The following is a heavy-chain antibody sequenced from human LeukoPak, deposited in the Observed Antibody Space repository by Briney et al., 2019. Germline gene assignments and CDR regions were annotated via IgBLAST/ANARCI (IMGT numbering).Heavy chain of an antibody. Sequence: GGSLRLSCAASGFTFDDYGVSWVRQAPGKGLEWVSAINWNGGDTAYADSVKGRFTISRDNAKNSLYLQMNSLRAEDTALYYCARGKGSSSLHAFDFWGQGTMVTVSS. CDR1: GFTFDDYG. J-gene: IGHJ3*01. CDR2: INWNGGDT. D-gene: IGHD6-6*01. V-gene: IGHV3-20*04. CDR3: ARGKGSSSLHAFDF.